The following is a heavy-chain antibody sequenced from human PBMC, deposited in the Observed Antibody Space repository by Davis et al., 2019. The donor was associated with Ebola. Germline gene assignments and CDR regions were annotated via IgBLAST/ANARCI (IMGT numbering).Heavy chain of an antibody. V-gene: IGHV4-59*01. CDR3: ARGPYRAAGGDV. Sequence: MPSETLSLTCTVSGGSISRYYWTWIRQPPGKGLEWIAYMYYNGGVNYNPSLKSRVTISIDTSKNQFSLKLSSATAADTAVYYCARGPYRAAGGDVWGKGTTVTVSS. CDR1: GGSISRYY. J-gene: IGHJ6*04. CDR2: MYYNGGV. D-gene: IGHD6-25*01.